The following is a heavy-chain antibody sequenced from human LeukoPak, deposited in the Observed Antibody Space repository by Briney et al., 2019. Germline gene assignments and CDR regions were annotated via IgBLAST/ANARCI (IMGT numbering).Heavy chain of an antibody. CDR3: ARPGHSYYYMDV. CDR2: IYYSGTT. D-gene: IGHD1-1*01. V-gene: IGHV4-39*02. CDR1: GGSISSSSYY. J-gene: IGHJ6*03. Sequence: SETLSLTCTVSGGSISSSSYYWGWIRQPPGKGLEWIGTIYYSGTTYYNPSLKSRVTISADTSKNHFSLKLSSVTAADTAVYYCARPGHSYYYMDVWGKGTTVTVSS.